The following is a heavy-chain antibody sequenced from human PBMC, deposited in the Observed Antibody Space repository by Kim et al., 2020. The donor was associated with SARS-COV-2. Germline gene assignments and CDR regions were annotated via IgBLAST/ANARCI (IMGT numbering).Heavy chain of an antibody. D-gene: IGHD6-6*01. CDR1: GGSISSGDYY. V-gene: IGHV4-30-4*01. CDR3: ASSGISSSSWGAFDI. Sequence: SETLSLTCTVSGGSISSGDYYWSWIRQPPGKGLEWIGYIYYSGSTYYNPSLKSRVTISVDTSKNQFSLKLSSVTAADTAVYYCASSGISSSSWGAFDIWGQGTMVTVSS. J-gene: IGHJ3*02. CDR2: IYYSGST.